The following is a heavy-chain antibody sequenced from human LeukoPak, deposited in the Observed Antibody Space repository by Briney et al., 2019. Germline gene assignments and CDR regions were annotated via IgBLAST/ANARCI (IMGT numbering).Heavy chain of an antibody. CDR1: GFTFSSYD. J-gene: IGHJ3*02. CDR3: ARALGGGSNDAFDI. D-gene: IGHD1-26*01. V-gene: IGHV3-13*01. CDR2: IGTVGDT. Sequence: GGSLRLSCAASGFTFSSYDMHWVRQATGKGLEWVSAIGTVGDTYYPGSVKGRFTISRENAKNSLYLQMNSLRAGDTAVYYCARALGGGSNDAFDIWGQGTMVTVSS.